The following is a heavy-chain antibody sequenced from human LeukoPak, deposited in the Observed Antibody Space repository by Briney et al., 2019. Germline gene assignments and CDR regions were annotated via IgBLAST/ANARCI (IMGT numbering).Heavy chain of an antibody. CDR1: GFTFSSYT. V-gene: IGHV3-21*01. J-gene: IGHJ4*02. CDR3: ARDFLGESGAGGY. D-gene: IGHD3-10*01. Sequence: GGSLRLSCAASGFTFSSYTMNWVRQATGKGLEWVSSISPTGESTWSADSVKGRFTISRDNAKNSVYLQTNSLRVEDTAVYFCARDFLGESGAGGYWGQGTLVTVSS. CDR2: ISPTGEST.